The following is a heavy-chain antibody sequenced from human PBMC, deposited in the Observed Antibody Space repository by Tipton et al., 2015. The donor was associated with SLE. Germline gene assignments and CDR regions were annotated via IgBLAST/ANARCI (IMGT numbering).Heavy chain of an antibody. Sequence: QLVQSGAEVKKPGASVKVSCRASGYNSNNFGISWVRQAPGQGLEWVGWIAAYNGTRKFPQSFQGRVTLTTDTSTNTAYMELRSLRSDDTAVYYCARGVYSGSYEYWGQGTLVTVSS. J-gene: IGHJ4*02. D-gene: IGHD5-12*01. CDR2: IAAYNGTR. CDR1: GYNSNNFG. V-gene: IGHV1-18*01. CDR3: ARGVYSGSYEY.